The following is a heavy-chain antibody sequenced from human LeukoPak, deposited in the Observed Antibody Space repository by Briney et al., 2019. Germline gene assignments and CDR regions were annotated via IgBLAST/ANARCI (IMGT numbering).Heavy chain of an antibody. CDR1: GYSISSGYY. CDR2: IYHSGST. J-gene: IGHJ4*02. CDR3: AGRYYYDSSVDY. D-gene: IGHD3-22*01. V-gene: IGHV4-38-2*02. Sequence: SETLSLTCTVSGYSISSGYYWGWIRQPPGKGLEWIGSIYHSGSTYYNPSLKSRVTISVDTSKNQFSLKLSSVTAADTAVYYCAGRYYYDSSVDYWGQGTLVTVSS.